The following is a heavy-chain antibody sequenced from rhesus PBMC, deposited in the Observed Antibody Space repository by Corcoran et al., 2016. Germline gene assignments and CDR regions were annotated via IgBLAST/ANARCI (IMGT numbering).Heavy chain of an antibody. D-gene: IGHD6-31*01. CDR3: ARVRSGWYYFDY. J-gene: IGHJ4*01. Sequence: QVQLQESGPGLVKPSEPLSLTCAVSGGSIGGYYRSLIRQAPGKGRVWIGNIAGNFAGTNDNPTLKSQGTISKDASKNQVSLKLSSVTSADTAVYYCARVRSGWYYFDYWGQGVLVTVSS. CDR2: IAGNFAGT. CDR1: GGSIGGYY. V-gene: IGHV4-81*01.